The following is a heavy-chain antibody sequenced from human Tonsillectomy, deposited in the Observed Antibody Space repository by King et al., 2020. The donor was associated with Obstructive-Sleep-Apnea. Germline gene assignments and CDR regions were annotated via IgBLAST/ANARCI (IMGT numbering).Heavy chain of an antibody. D-gene: IGHD5-12*01. V-gene: IGHV4-59*08. J-gene: IGHJ4*02. Sequence: VQLQESGPGLVKPSETLSLTCTVSGGFISNYYWSWIRQPPGKGLEWIGYMYYSGNTNFNASLKSRVTISADTSKIQFSLRLSSVTAADTAVYYCARHRGVEDYGGYGDYFDYWGQGTLVTVSS. CDR1: GGFISNYY. CDR3: ARHRGVEDYGGYGDYFDY. CDR2: MYYSGNT.